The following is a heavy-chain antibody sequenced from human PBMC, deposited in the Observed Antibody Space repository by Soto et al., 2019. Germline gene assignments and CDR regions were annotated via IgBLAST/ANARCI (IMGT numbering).Heavy chain of an antibody. Sequence: EVQLVESGGDLVQPGGSLRLSCAASGFTFSSYWMHWVRQAPGKGLVWVSRIKGDGSSTNSADSVQGRFTISRDNAKSTLYLQMNSLRAEDTAVYYCARGKTNVYALDVWGQGTAVTVSS. J-gene: IGHJ6*02. CDR3: ARGKTNVYALDV. CDR1: GFTFSSYW. V-gene: IGHV3-74*01. CDR2: IKGDGSST.